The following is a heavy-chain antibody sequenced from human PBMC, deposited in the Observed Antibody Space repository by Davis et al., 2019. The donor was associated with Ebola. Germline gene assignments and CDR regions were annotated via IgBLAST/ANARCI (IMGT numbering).Heavy chain of an antibody. CDR3: AKGQQLHFDY. Sequence: GGSLRLSCAASGFTFSGYTLHWVRQSPGKGLEWVAVISYDGRTKYNADSVKGRFTISRDNAKNTLHLQMNSLRAEDTAVYYCAKGQQLHFDYWGQGTLVTVSS. V-gene: IGHV3-30*04. J-gene: IGHJ4*02. CDR2: ISYDGRTK. D-gene: IGHD6-13*01. CDR1: GFTFSGYT.